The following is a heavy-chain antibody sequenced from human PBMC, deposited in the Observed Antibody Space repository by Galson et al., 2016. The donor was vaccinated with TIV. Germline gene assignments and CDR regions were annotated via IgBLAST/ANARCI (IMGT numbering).Heavy chain of an antibody. J-gene: IGHJ4*02. Sequence: SLRLSCAASGFTFSTYPMHWVRQAPAKGLEWVAVISYDGSNKYYADSVKGRFTITKDNSKNPLYLQMNSLKAEDTAVYSCARDSGYDINWSPGYWGQGTLVTVSS. D-gene: IGHD1-20*01. V-gene: IGHV3-30-3*01. CDR1: GFTFSTYP. CDR2: ISYDGSNK. CDR3: ARDSGYDINWSPGY.